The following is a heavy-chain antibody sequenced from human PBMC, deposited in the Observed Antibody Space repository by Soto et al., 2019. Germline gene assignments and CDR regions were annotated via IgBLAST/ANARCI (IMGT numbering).Heavy chain of an antibody. CDR3: ARHVNLPLAGTGFDS. J-gene: IGHJ4*03. Sequence: SETLSLTCTVSGGSISSGGYYWSWIRQHPGKGLEWIGYIYYSGSTYYNPSLKSRVTISVDTSQNQFSLKLSSVTATDTAVYYCARHVNLPLAGTGFDSWGQGTTVTVSS. CDR2: IYYSGST. V-gene: IGHV4-31*03. D-gene: IGHD6-19*01. CDR1: GGSISSGGYY.